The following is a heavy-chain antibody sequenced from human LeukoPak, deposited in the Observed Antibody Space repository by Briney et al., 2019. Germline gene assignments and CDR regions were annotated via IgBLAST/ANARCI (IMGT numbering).Heavy chain of an antibody. D-gene: IGHD3-22*01. CDR1: GFTFNRRG. CDR3: AKDYYDSSGYYQGDY. J-gene: IGHJ4*02. CDR2: IRYDGGET. V-gene: IGHV3-30*02. Sequence: GGSLRLSCGASGFTFNRRGMHWVRQAPGKGLEWVAFIRYDGGETFYADFVKGRFTISRDNSKNTLSLQLNTLRPEDTALYYCAKDYYDSSGYYQGDYWGQGTLVTVSS.